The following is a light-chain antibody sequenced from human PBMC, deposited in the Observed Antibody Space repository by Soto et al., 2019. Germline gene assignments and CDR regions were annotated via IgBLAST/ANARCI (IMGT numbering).Light chain of an antibody. CDR3: QQYGSSPLT. V-gene: IGKV3-20*01. CDR1: QSLSSTY. J-gene: IGKJ1*01. CDR2: GAS. Sequence: EIVLTQSPGTLSLSPGERATLSCRASQSLSSTYLAWYQQKPGQAPRLLIYGASNRATGIPDRFSGSGSGTDFTLTINRLEPEDFALYYCQQYGSSPLTLGQGTKVEIK.